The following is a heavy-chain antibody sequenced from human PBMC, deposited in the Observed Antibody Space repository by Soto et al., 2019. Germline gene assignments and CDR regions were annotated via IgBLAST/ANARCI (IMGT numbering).Heavy chain of an antibody. V-gene: IGHV4-31*03. J-gene: IGHJ6*02. CDR2: IYYSGST. CDR3: ARDPSIAAAGTHYYYGMDV. D-gene: IGHD6-13*01. CDR1: GGSISSGGYY. Sequence: QVQLQESGPGLVKPSQTLSLTCTVSGGSISSGGYYWSWIRQHPGKGLEWMGYIYYSGSTYYNPSLKSRVTISVATSKIQFSLKLSSVTAADTAVYYCARDPSIAAAGTHYYYGMDVWVQGTTVTVSS.